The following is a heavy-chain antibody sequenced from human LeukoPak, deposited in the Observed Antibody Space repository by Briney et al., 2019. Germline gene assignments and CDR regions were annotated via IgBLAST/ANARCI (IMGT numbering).Heavy chain of an antibody. CDR1: GFTFSTYS. V-gene: IGHV3-21*01. Sequence: GGSLRLSXAASGFTFSTYSMNWVRQAPGKGLGWVSSISSSGSYIYYADSVRGRFTISRDNAKHSLYLQMNSLRAEDTAVYYCARDQWDDSSGYLPDLFDYWGQGTLVTVSS. J-gene: IGHJ4*02. D-gene: IGHD3-22*01. CDR2: ISSSGSYI. CDR3: ARDQWDDSSGYLPDLFDY.